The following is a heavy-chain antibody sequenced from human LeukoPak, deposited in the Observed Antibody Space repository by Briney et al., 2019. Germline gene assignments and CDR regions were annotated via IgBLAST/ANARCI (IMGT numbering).Heavy chain of an antibody. CDR1: GGSISGSNYY. CDR2: IYYSGST. CDR3: ARRYYYGSGSYYNVNYFDY. V-gene: IGHV4-39*01. Sequence: SETLSLTCTVSGGSISGSNYYWGWIRQPPGKGLEWIGSIYYSGSTYYNPSLKSRVTISVDTSKNQFSLKLSSVTAADTAVYYCARRYYYGSGSYYNVNYFDYWGQGTLVTVSS. D-gene: IGHD3-10*01. J-gene: IGHJ4*02.